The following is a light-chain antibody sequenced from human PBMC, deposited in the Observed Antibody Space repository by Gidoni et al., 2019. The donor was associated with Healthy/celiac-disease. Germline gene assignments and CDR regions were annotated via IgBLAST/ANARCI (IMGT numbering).Light chain of an antibody. V-gene: IGLV1-47*02. CDR3: AAWDDSLTVV. Sequence: QSVLTQPPSAAGTPGQRVTIPCSGSSSNIGSHYVYWYQQLPGTAPKLLIYSNNQRPSGVPDRFSGSKSGTSASLAISGLRSEDEADYYCAAWDDSLTVVFGGGTKLTVL. CDR2: SNN. CDR1: SSNIGSHY. J-gene: IGLJ2*01.